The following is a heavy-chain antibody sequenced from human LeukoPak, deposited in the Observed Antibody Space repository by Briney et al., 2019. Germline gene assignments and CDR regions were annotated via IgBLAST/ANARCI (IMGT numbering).Heavy chain of an antibody. J-gene: IGHJ6*02. Sequence: ASVKVSCKASGYTFPSYGISWVRQAPGQGLEWMGWISAYNGNTNYAQKLQGRVTMTTDTSTSTAYMELRSLRSDDTAVYYCARPLRRTTYYYYGMDVWGQGTTVTVSS. CDR1: GYTFPSYG. CDR3: ARPLRRTTYYYYGMDV. D-gene: IGHD1-1*01. CDR2: ISAYNGNT. V-gene: IGHV1-18*01.